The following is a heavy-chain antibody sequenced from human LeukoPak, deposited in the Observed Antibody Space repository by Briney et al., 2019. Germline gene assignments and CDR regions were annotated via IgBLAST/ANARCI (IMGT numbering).Heavy chain of an antibody. CDR1: GFMFSDYY. V-gene: IGHV3-11*01. CDR3: AIMHPYYDGSGYWVQ. J-gene: IGHJ4*02. Sequence: PGGSLRLSCAASGFMFSDYYMTWVRQAPGKGLEWVSIIRTSGTTMFYADSVKDRFTISRDNAKNSLYLQMNSLRAEDTAVYYCAIMHPYYDGSGYWVQWGQGTLVTVSS. D-gene: IGHD3-22*01. CDR2: IRTSGTTM.